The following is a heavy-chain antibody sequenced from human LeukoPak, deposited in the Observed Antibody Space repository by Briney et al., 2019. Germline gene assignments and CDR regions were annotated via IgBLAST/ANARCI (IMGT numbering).Heavy chain of an antibody. J-gene: IGHJ6*03. Sequence: PSETLSLTCTVSGGSISSNSYYWAWIRQPPGKGLEWIGTIYYSGNTYYNPSLKSRVTISIDTSKNQFSLKLSSVTAADTAVYYSSRLSYYNYYMDVWGKGTTVTAPS. V-gene: IGHV4-39*01. CDR1: GGSISSNSYY. CDR3: SRLSYYNYYMDV. CDR2: IYYSGNT.